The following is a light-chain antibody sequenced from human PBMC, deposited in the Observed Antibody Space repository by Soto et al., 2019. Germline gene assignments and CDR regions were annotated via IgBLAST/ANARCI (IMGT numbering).Light chain of an antibody. CDR3: CSYAGSYTFKVV. Sequence: QSALTQPRSVSGSPGQSVTISCTGTSSDVGGYNYVSWYQQHPGKAPKLMISDVSKRPSGVPDRFSGSKSGNTASLTISGLQAEDEADYYCCSYAGSYTFKVVFGGGTKLTGL. CDR2: DVS. CDR1: SSDVGGYNY. J-gene: IGLJ2*01. V-gene: IGLV2-11*01.